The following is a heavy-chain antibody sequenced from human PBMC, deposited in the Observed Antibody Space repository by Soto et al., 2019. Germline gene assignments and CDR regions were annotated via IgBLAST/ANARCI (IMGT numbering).Heavy chain of an antibody. CDR1: GGSISSYY. V-gene: IGHV4-59*08. J-gene: IGHJ6*03. CDR2: IYYSGST. CDR3: ARLDYGDYFSYYYHYMDV. Sequence: SETLSLTCTVSGGSISSYYWSWIRQPPGKGLEWIGYIYYSGSTNYNPSLKSRVTISVDTSKNQFSLKLSSVTAADTAVYYCARLDYGDYFSYYYHYMDVWGKGTTVTVSS. D-gene: IGHD4-17*01.